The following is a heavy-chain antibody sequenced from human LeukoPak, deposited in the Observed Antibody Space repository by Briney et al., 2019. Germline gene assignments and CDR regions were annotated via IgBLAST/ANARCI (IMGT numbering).Heavy chain of an antibody. CDR1: GGSISSGDYY. D-gene: IGHD3-16*01. J-gene: IGHJ4*02. CDR3: VRIVYDYVVAAPHFDY. Sequence: SQTLSLTCTVSGGSISSGDYYWSWIRQPPGKGLEWIGYIYYSGSTYYNPSLKSRVTISVDTSKNQFSLKLSSVTAADTAVYYCVRIVYDYVVAAPHFDYWGQGTLVTVSS. V-gene: IGHV4-30-4*01. CDR2: IYYSGST.